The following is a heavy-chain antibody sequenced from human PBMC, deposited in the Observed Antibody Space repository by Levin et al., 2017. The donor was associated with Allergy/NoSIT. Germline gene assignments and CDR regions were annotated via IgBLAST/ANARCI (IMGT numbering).Heavy chain of an antibody. J-gene: IGHJ3*02. D-gene: IGHD5-12*01. CDR2: IYYSGST. CDR3: ARSPRGSDAFDI. CDR1: GGSISSYY. Sequence: SQTLSLTCTVSGGSISSYYWSWIRQPPGKGLEWIGYIYYSGSTNYNPSLKSRVTISVDTSKNQFSLKLSSVTAADTAVYYCARSPRGSDAFDIWGQGTMVTVSS. V-gene: IGHV4-59*01.